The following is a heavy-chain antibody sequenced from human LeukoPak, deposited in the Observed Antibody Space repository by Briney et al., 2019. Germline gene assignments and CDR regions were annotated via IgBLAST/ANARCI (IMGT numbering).Heavy chain of an antibody. J-gene: IGHJ4*02. CDR2: IWYDGSKM. CDR1: GFTFSNHG. Sequence: GGSLRLSCAASGFTFSNHGMHWVRQAPGKGLEWVAVIWYDGSKMYYGDSVKGRFTISRDNSMDTLFLEMNSLRAEDTAVYYCARDIAGSYYNGVDYWGQGTLATVSS. D-gene: IGHD3-10*01. CDR3: ARDIAGSYYNGVDY. V-gene: IGHV3-33*01.